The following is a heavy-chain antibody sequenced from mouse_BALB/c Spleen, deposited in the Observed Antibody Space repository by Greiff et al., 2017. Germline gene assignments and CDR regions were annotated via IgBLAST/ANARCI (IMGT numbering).Heavy chain of an antibody. CDR1: GFTFSDYG. CDR2: ISNLAYSI. Sequence: EVKLVESGGGLVQPGGSRKLSCAASGFTFSDYGMAWVRQAPGKGPEWVAFISNLAYSIYYADTVTGRFTISRENAKNTLYLEMSSLRSEDTAMYYCATGGYSSFAYWGQGTLVTVSA. CDR3: ATGGYSSFAY. J-gene: IGHJ3*01. V-gene: IGHV5-15*02. D-gene: IGHD2-3*01.